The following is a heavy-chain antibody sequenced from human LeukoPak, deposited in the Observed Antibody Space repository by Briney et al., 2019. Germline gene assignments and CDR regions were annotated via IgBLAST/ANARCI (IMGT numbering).Heavy chain of an antibody. V-gene: IGHV4-59*01. CDR3: ARGRTVTDY. D-gene: IGHD4-17*01. CDR2: IYYSGST. Sequence: SETLSLTCTVSGGSMSPYHWGWIRQPPGKGLEWIGYIYYSGSTNYNPSLKSRVTISVDTSKNQFSLKLSSVTAADTAVYYCARGRTVTDYWGQGTLVTVSS. J-gene: IGHJ4*02. CDR1: GGSMSPYH.